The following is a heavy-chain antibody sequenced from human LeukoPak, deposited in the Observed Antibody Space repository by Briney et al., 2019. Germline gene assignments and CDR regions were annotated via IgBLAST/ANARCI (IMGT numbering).Heavy chain of an antibody. V-gene: IGHV3-53*01. CDR1: GFTVSSNY. J-gene: IGHJ4*02. CDR3: ARVGEAQTYYFDY. D-gene: IGHD3-10*01. Sequence: GGSLRLSCAASGFTVSSNYMSWVRQAPGKGLEWVSVIYSGGSTYYADSVKGRFTISRDNSKNTLYLQMNSLRAEDTAVYYCARVGEAQTYYFDYWGQGTLVTVSS. CDR2: IYSGGST.